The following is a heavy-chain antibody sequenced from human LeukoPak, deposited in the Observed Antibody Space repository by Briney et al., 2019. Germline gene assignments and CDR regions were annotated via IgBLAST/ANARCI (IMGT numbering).Heavy chain of an antibody. Sequence: QPGGSLRLSCAASGFTFSSYGMHWVRQAPGKGLEWVAVISYDGSNKYYADSVKGRFTISRDNSKNTLYLQMNSLRAEDTAVYYCAKDRIREQWLVIDYWGQGTLVTVSS. D-gene: IGHD6-19*01. V-gene: IGHV3-30*18. CDR2: ISYDGSNK. J-gene: IGHJ4*02. CDR1: GFTFSSYG. CDR3: AKDRIREQWLVIDY.